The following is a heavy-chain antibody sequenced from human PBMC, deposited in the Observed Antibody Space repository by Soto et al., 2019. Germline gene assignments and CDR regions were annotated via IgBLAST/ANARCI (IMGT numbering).Heavy chain of an antibody. D-gene: IGHD2-21*02. J-gene: IGHJ6*02. CDR2: ISAYNGNT. CDR3: AREGDCGGDCYLEPGTFYYYYYGMDV. CDR1: GYTFTSYG. V-gene: IGHV1-18*01. Sequence: ASVKVSCKASGYTFTSYGISWVRQAPGQRLEWMGRISAYNGNTNYAQKLQGRVTMTTDTSTSTAYMELRSLRSDDTAVYYCAREGDCGGDCYLEPGTFYYYYYGMDVWGQGTTVTVSS.